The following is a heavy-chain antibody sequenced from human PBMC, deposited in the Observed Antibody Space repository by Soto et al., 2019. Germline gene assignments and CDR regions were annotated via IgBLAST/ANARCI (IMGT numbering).Heavy chain of an antibody. CDR2: IYYTGRT. V-gene: IGHV4-61*01. Sequence: PSETLSLTCTVSGGSVNSDSYYWSWIRQPPGKGLEWIGYIYYTGRTNYNPSLKSRVTISVDTSRNQFSLKLSSVTAADTAVYWCARDSRLVQIPSSNRYYYPGMDVWGQGTPVTVSS. D-gene: IGHD2-2*01. J-gene: IGHJ6*02. CDR3: ARDSRLVQIPSSNRYYYPGMDV. CDR1: GGSVNSDSYY.